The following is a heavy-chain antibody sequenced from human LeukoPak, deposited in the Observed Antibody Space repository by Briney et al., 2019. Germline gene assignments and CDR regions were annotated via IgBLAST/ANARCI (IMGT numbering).Heavy chain of an antibody. CDR3: ARGFDSNRKRHHSSSWYVGGGVSHGVDY. V-gene: IGHV1-8*01. J-gene: IGHJ4*02. Sequence: GASVKISCKASGYTFTSYDINWVRQATGQGLEWMGWMNPNSGNTGSAQKFQGSVTMTRNTSTATAYMELSSLKSEDTAVYYCARGFDSNRKRHHSSSWYVGGGVSHGVDYWGQGTLVTVSS. CDR2: MNPNSGNT. CDR1: GYTFTSYD. D-gene: IGHD6-13*01.